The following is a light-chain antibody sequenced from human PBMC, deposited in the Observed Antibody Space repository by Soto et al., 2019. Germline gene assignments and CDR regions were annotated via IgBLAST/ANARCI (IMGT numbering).Light chain of an antibody. CDR1: QSISAY. V-gene: IGKV1-39*01. CDR3: QQSHSAEYS. Sequence: IQLTQSPSSLSASVGDRVTITCRASQSISAYLNWYRQKPGHAPELLIYATSKLHSRVPSRFSGSGSVTEFTLTINSLQPEDLATYYCQQSHSAEYSFGQGTRLEIK. J-gene: IGKJ2*01. CDR2: ATS.